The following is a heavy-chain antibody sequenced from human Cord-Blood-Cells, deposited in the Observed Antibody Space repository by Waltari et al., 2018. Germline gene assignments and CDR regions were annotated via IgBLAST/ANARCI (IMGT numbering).Heavy chain of an antibody. Sequence: QLQLQESGPGLVKPSETLSLTCTVSGGSIRSSSYYWGWIRQPPGKGLEWIGSIYYSGSTYYNPSLKSRVTISVDTSKNQFSLKLSSVTAADTAVYYCAIPWGSEVDYWGQGTLVTVSS. CDR3: AIPWGSEVDY. CDR1: GGSIRSSSYY. J-gene: IGHJ4*02. V-gene: IGHV4-39*01. D-gene: IGHD7-27*01. CDR2: IYYSGST.